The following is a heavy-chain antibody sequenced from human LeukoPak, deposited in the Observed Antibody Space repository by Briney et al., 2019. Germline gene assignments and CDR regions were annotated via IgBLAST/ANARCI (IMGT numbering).Heavy chain of an antibody. CDR3: ARGDYYYDSSGYLS. CDR1: GFTFSSYW. D-gene: IGHD3-22*01. V-gene: IGHV3-7*01. J-gene: IGHJ4*02. Sequence: GGSLRLSCAASGFTFSSYWMSWVRQAPGKGLEWVANIKQDGSEKYYVDSVKGRFTISRDNAKNSLYLQMNSLRAEDTAVYYCARGDYYYDSSGYLSWGQGTLVTVSS. CDR2: IKQDGSEK.